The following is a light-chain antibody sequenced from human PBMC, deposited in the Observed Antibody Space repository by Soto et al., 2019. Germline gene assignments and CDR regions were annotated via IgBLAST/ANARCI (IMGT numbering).Light chain of an antibody. Sequence: ALTQPRSVSVSPGQSVTISCTGTSSDVGGYNYVSWYQQHPGKAPKLMIYDVSKRPSGVPDRFSGSKSGNTASLTISGLQAEDEADYYCCSYAGSPYVFGTGTKVTVL. CDR2: DVS. CDR1: SSDVGGYNY. V-gene: IGLV2-11*01. CDR3: CSYAGSPYV. J-gene: IGLJ1*01.